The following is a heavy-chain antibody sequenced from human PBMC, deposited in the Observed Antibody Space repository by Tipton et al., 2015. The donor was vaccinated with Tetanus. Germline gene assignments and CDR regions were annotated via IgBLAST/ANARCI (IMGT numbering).Heavy chain of an antibody. CDR1: GGSMSTYY. CDR2: VYYTGSP. CDR3: ARSKVLWSGDSLSGVDS. D-gene: IGHD3-10*01. Sequence: TLSLTCTVSGGSMSTYYWSWIRQPPGKGLEWIGYVYYTGSPDYNPYLKSRVTISVDTSTSQFYLRLTSVTAADPAVYYRARSKVLWSGDSLSGVDSWGQGPLVTVSA. J-gene: IGHJ4*02. V-gene: IGHV4-59*07.